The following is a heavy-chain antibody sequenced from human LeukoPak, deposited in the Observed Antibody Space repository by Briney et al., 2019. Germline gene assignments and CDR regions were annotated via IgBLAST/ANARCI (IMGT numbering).Heavy chain of an antibody. V-gene: IGHV3-20*04. Sequence: GGSLRLSCAASAFTFDDYGMSWVRQAPGKGLEWVSGINWNGGSTGYADSVKGRFTISRDNAKNSLYLQMNSLRAEDTAVYYCAELGITMIGGVWGKGTTVTISS. CDR1: AFTFDDYG. J-gene: IGHJ6*04. CDR3: AELGITMIGGV. D-gene: IGHD3-10*02. CDR2: INWNGGST.